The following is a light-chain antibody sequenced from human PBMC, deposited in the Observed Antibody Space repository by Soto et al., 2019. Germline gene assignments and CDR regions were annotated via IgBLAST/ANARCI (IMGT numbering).Light chain of an antibody. V-gene: IGKV2-28*01. J-gene: IGKJ2*01. CDR1: QSLLPGNGYNY. CDR2: LGS. CDR3: MQALQTPVT. Sequence: DIVMTQSPLSLPVTPGEPASISCRSSQSLLPGNGYNYLDWYLQKPGQSPQLLIYLGSNRASGVPDRISGSGSGTDFTLKISRVEAEDVGVYYCMQALQTPVTFGQGTKLEIK.